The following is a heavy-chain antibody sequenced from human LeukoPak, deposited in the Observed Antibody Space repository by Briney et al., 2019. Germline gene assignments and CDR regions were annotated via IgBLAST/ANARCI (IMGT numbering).Heavy chain of an antibody. CDR3: ARRPYASGSYADY. V-gene: IGHV5-51*01. D-gene: IGHD3-10*01. Sequence: GESLKISCKGSGYTFTSHWIGWVRQMPGKGLEWMGIIYPGDSDTRYSPSFQGQVTISADNSITTAYLQWNSLKASDTAMYYCARRPYASGSYADYWGQGTPVTVSS. CDR2: IYPGDSDT. J-gene: IGHJ4*02. CDR1: GYTFTSHW.